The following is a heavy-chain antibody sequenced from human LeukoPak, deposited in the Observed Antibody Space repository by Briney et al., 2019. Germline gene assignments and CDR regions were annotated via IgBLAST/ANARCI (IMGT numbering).Heavy chain of an antibody. CDR1: GFRFSGYW. D-gene: IGHD3-10*01. J-gene: IGHJ3*02. Sequence: GGSLRLSCAASGFRFSGYWMHWVRQAPGKGLVWVSLINTDGGRTAYADSVKGRFTISRDNSKNTLYLQMSSLRAEDTAVYYCVTATMVRGENAFDIWGQGTMVTVSS. CDR3: VTATMVRGENAFDI. CDR2: INTDGGRT. V-gene: IGHV3-74*01.